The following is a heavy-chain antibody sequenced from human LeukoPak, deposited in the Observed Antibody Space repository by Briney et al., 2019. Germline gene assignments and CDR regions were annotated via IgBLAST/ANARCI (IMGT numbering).Heavy chain of an antibody. J-gene: IGHJ4*02. CDR2: IIPIFGTT. Sequence: ASVKVSCKASGGTFNSYAITWVRQAPGQGLEWMGGIIPIFGTTNYAQKFQGRVTITADKSTSTAYMELSSLRSEDTAVYYCARAQSSDWNYFDYWGQGTLVTVSS. CDR3: ARAQSSDWNYFDY. D-gene: IGHD6-19*01. V-gene: IGHV1-69*06. CDR1: GGTFNSYA.